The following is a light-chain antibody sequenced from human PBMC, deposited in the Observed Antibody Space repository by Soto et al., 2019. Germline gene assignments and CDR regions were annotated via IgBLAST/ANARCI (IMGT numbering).Light chain of an antibody. Sequence: AIQLTQSPSSLSASVGDRVTITCRASQGISSALAWYQQKPGTAPKLLIYDASSLESGVPARFSGSGSGTDFTLTISSLQPEDFANYYCQQFNSYPPTFGQVTKLEIK. CDR3: QQFNSYPPT. CDR2: DAS. J-gene: IGKJ2*01. CDR1: QGISSA. V-gene: IGKV1-13*02.